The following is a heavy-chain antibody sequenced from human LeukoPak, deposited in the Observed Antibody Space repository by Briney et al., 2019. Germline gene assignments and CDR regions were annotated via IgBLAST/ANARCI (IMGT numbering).Heavy chain of an antibody. J-gene: IGHJ4*02. CDR1: GFTFSSYA. CDR3: AKGGSFDY. V-gene: IGHV3-30*04. CDR2: ISYDGSNK. Sequence: GGSLRLSCAASGFTFSSYAVHWVRQAPGKGLEWVAVISYDGSNKYYADSVKGRFTISRDNSKNTLYLQMNSLRAEDTAVYYCAKGGSFDYWGQGTLVTVSS. D-gene: IGHD3-16*01.